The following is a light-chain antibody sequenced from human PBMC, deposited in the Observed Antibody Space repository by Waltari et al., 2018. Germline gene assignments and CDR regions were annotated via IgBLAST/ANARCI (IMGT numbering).Light chain of an antibody. J-gene: IGKJ1*01. CDR3: HQYCSTPLT. CDR1: QSISSY. Sequence: ERVMTQPPATLTLSPGERATPSCRASQSISSYLAWYQQKPGQAPRLLIFGASTRATGIPTRFSGSGSGTEFTLTISTLQAEDVAVYYCHQYCSTPLTFGQGTKVDIK. V-gene: IGKV3-15*01. CDR2: GAS.